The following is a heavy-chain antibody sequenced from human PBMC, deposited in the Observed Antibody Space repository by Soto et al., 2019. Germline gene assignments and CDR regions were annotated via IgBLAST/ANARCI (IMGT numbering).Heavy chain of an antibody. CDR2: INDSGST. V-gene: IGHV4-34*01. CDR3: GRGRVRWFGELPLDY. D-gene: IGHD3-10*01. J-gene: IGHJ4*02. Sequence: QVQLQQWGAGLLKPSEPLSLTCAVYGASFSGYNWSWIRQPPGRRLEWIGEINDSGSTNYNPSLKSRVTIAVETCKNQLSLKLGSIPPGHAAVYYCGRGRVRWFGELPLDYWGQGTLVTVSS. CDR1: GASFSGYN.